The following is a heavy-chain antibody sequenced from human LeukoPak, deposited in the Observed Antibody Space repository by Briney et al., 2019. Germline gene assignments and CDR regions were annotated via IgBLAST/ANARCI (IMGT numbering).Heavy chain of an antibody. CDR1: GYTFTSYG. J-gene: IGHJ4*02. Sequence: ASVKVSCKASGYTFTSYGISWVRQAPGQGLEWMGWSSAYNGNTNYAQKLQGRVTMTPDTSTSTAYMELRSLRSDDTAVYYCARGTAYYYGSGSYYLDDYWGQGTLVTVSS. D-gene: IGHD3-10*01. CDR3: ARGTAYYYGSGSYYLDDY. CDR2: SSAYNGNT. V-gene: IGHV1-18*01.